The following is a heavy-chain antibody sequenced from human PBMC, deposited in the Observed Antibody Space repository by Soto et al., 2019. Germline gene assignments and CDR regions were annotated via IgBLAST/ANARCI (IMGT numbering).Heavy chain of an antibody. J-gene: IGHJ4*02. V-gene: IGHV1-24*01. CDR1: GYTLTELS. Sequence: ASVKVSCKVCGYTLTELSMHWVRQAPGKGLEWMGGFDPEDGETIYAQKFQGRVTMTEDTSTDTAYMELSSLRSEDTAVYYCATTNYYDSSGYYHYWGQGTLVTVSS. CDR2: FDPEDGET. CDR3: ATTNYYDSSGYYHY. D-gene: IGHD3-22*01.